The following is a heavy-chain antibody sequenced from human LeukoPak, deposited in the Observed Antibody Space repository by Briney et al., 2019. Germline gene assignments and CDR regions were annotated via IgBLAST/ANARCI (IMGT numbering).Heavy chain of an antibody. J-gene: IGHJ6*03. CDR1: GGSISSYY. CDR3: ARARGYDFWSSAYYYYMDV. D-gene: IGHD3-3*01. V-gene: IGHV4-4*07. CDR2: IYTSGST. Sequence: PSETLSLTCTVSGGSISSYYWSWIRQPAGKGLEWIGRIYTSGSTNYNPSLKSRVTMSVDTSKNQFSLKLSSVTAADTAVYYCARARGYDFWSSAYYYYMDVWGKGTTVTVSS.